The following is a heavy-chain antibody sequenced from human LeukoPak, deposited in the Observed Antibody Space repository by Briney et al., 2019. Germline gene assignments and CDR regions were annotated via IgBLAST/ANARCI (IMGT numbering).Heavy chain of an antibody. Sequence: PGGSLRLSCAASGFTFSSYGMHWVRQAPGKGLEWVAVIWYDGSNKYYADSVKGRFTISRDNSKNTLYLQMNSLRAEDTAVYYCARVCGDCYYYGMDVWGEGTTVTVSS. CDR1: GFTFSSYG. D-gene: IGHD2-21*01. CDR3: ARVCGDCYYYGMDV. J-gene: IGHJ6*04. V-gene: IGHV3-33*01. CDR2: IWYDGSNK.